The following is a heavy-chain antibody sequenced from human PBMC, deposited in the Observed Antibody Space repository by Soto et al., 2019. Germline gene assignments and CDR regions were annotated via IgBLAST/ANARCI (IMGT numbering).Heavy chain of an antibody. CDR1: GFTFSSYG. D-gene: IGHD3-22*01. Sequence: QVQLVESGGGVVQPGRSLRLSCAASGFTFSSYGMHLVRQAPGKGLEWVAVISYDGSNKYYADSVKGRFTISRDNSKNTLYLQMNSLRAEDTAVYYCAKDRDYYDSSVSQHWGQGTLVTVSS. J-gene: IGHJ4*02. CDR2: ISYDGSNK. V-gene: IGHV3-30*18. CDR3: AKDRDYYDSSVSQH.